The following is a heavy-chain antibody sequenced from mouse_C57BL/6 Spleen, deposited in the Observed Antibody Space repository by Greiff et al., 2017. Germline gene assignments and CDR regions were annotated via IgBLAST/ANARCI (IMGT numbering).Heavy chain of an antibody. D-gene: IGHD2-1*01. CDR3: LYYGNSGGYFDY. J-gene: IGHJ2*01. CDR1: GYTFTSYG. V-gene: IGHV1-81*01. CDR2: IYPRSGNT. Sequence: QVQLQQSGAELARPGASVKLSCKASGYTFTSYGISWVKQRTGQGLEWIGEIYPRSGNTYYNEKFKGKATLTADKSSSTAYMELRSLTSEDSAVYVCLYYGNSGGYFDYWGQGTTLTVSS.